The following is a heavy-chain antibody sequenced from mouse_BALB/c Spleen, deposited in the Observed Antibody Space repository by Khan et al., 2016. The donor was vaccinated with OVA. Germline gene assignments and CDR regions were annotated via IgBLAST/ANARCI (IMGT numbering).Heavy chain of an antibody. CDR2: TSYSGST. CDR3: ARTARIKY. V-gene: IGHV3-2*02. D-gene: IGHD1-2*01. J-gene: IGHJ2*01. Sequence: EVQLVESGPGLVKPSQSLSLTCTVTGYSITSGYGWNWIRQFPGNKLEWMGYTSYSGSTNYNPSLKSRISITRDTSKNQFFLQLNSVTTEDTATYYCARTARIKYWGQGTTLTVSS. CDR1: GYSITSGYG.